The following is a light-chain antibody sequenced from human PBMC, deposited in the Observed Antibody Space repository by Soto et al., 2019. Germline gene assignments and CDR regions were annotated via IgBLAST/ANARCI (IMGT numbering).Light chain of an antibody. V-gene: IGKV2-28*01. CDR1: QSPLHSHGYNS. CDR2: VWS. Sequence: IEMTQSPLSLHVTXGEPASISCRTRQSPLHSHGYNSLDWYLQKPVQXXQVXXXVWSNRASGVPDRLSGSGSGRDFTLKISRVEAADVGVYYCMQALQTLSITFGQGTRLEIK. CDR3: MQALQTLSIT. J-gene: IGKJ5*01.